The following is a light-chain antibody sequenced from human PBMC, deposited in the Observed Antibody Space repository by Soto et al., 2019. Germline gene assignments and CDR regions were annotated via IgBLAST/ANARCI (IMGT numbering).Light chain of an antibody. V-gene: IGKV1-27*01. CDR3: QKYNSAPLT. CDR2: AAS. CDR1: QGIRND. Sequence: DIQMTQSPSSLSASVGDRVTITCRASQGIRNDLGWYQQKPGKAPKRLIYAASSLRSGVPSRFSGSGSGTDFTLTINSLQPEDVGTYYCQKYNSAPLTFGGGTKVEIK. J-gene: IGKJ4*01.